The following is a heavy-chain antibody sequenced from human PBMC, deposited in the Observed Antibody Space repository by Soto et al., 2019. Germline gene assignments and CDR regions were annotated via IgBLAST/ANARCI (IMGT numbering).Heavy chain of an antibody. CDR2: IYYSGST. CDR3: ARGRTTTVTTLAYFDY. CDR1: GGSISSYY. Sequence: QVQLQESGPGLVKPSETLSLTCTVSGGSISSYYWSWIRQPPGKRLECIGYIYYSGSTNYNPSLKSRVTISVDTSKNQFSLKLSSVTAADTAVYYCARGRTTTVTTLAYFDYWGQGTLVTVSS. D-gene: IGHD4-17*01. V-gene: IGHV4-59*01. J-gene: IGHJ4*02.